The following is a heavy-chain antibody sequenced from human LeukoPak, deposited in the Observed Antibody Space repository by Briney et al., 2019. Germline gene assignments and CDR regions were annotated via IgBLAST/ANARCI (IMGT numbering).Heavy chain of an antibody. CDR3: ARLKLGAYFDL. CDR1: GGSISSYY. D-gene: IGHD3-16*01. J-gene: IGHJ2*01. Sequence: SETLSLSCTVSGGSISSYYWSWIRQSPGKGLEWVGYVYNSGDTGKNPSLKSRVTILLDTSKNQCSLKLTSVSAADTAVYYCARLKLGAYFDLWGRGTLVTVSS. CDR2: VYNSGDT. V-gene: IGHV4-59*08.